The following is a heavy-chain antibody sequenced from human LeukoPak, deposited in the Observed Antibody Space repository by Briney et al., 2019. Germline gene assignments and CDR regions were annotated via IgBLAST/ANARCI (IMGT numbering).Heavy chain of an antibody. CDR1: GFTFSSYG. V-gene: IGHV3-23*01. J-gene: IGHJ4*02. CDR3: ASDQSVVQGDTSGYPDY. CDR2: ISGSGAGT. D-gene: IGHD3-22*01. Sequence: PGGTLRLSCAASGFTFSSYGMSWVRQAPGKGLEWVSAISGSGAGTYYADSVKGRFTISRDNSKNTLYLQMNSLRAEDTAVYYCASDQSVVQGDTSGYPDYWGQGTLVTVSS.